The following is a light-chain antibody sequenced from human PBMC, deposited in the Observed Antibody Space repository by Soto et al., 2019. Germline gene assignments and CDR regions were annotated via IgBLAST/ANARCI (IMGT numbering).Light chain of an antibody. CDR3: QQYGSSPSLT. Sequence: IVFTQSPATLCMSPGERATLPFRACKSVYSSYLAWYQQKPGQAPRLLIYGASSRATGIPDRFSGSGSGTDFTLTISRLEPEDFAVYYCQQYGSSPSLTFGGGTKV. J-gene: IGKJ4*01. CDR1: KSVYSSY. V-gene: IGKV3-20*01. CDR2: GAS.